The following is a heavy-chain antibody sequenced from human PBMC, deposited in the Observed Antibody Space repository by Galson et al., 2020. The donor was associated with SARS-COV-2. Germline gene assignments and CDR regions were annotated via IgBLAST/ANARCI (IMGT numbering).Heavy chain of an antibody. CDR2: MNPKSGNT. CDR1: GYAFTNYD. J-gene: IGHJ5*02. CDR3: ARVWERGFSYGNWFDP. D-gene: IGHD5-18*01. Sequence: ASVKVSCTASGYAFTNYDINWVRQATGEGLEWMGWMNPKSGNTGYIQKFQGRVTMTRDTSTSTAYMELSSLRSEDTAVYYCARVWERGFSYGNWFDPWGQGTLVTVSS. V-gene: IGHV1-8*01.